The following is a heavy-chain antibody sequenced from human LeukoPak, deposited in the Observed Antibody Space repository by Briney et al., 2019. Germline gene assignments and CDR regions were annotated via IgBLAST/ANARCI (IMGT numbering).Heavy chain of an antibody. CDR2: IVPIFGPA. D-gene: IGHD2-15*01. CDR1: GGAFSTYA. Sequence: SVKVSCKASGGAFSTYAMNWVRQAPGQGLEWMGGIVPIFGPANYAQSLQGRVTITADDSTTTSYMELSSLRSEDTAVYYCARGLYCSGGSCYRAGWGQGTLVTVSS. V-gene: IGHV1-69*13. J-gene: IGHJ4*02. CDR3: ARGLYCSGGSCYRAG.